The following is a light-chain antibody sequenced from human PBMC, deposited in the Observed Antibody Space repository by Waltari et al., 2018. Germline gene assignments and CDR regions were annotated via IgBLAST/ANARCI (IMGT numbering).Light chain of an antibody. CDR3: QQRSNWPLLT. V-gene: IGKV3-11*01. CDR1: QSITNY. CDR2: DAS. J-gene: IGKJ4*01. Sequence: EIVLTQSPATLSLSPGERATLSCRASQSITNYLAWYQQKRGQAPRLLISDASTRATGIPARFSGSGSGTDFTLTISGLEPEDFAVYYCQQRSNWPLLTFGGGTKVEIK.